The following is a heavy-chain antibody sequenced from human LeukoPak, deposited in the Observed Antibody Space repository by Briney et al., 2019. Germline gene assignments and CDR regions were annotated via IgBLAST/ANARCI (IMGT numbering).Heavy chain of an antibody. V-gene: IGHV3-66*01. CDR1: GFTVTNNY. CDR3: AREGYASGTRYGMDV. D-gene: IGHD3-10*01. CDR2: IYAGGST. J-gene: IGHJ6*02. Sequence: GGSLRLSCAASGFTVTNNYMSWVRQAPGKGLEWVSVIYAGGSTSYADSVKGRFTISRDNSKNTLYLQMNSLRAKDTAVYYCAREGYASGTRYGMDVWGQGTTVTVSS.